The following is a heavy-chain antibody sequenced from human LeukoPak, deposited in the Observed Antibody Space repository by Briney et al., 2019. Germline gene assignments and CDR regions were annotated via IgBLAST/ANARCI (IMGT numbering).Heavy chain of an antibody. V-gene: IGHV3-23*01. CDR1: GFTFSSYA. J-gene: IGHJ6*03. CDR3: AKDPLSYYYYYMDV. CDR2: ISGSGGST. Sequence: GGSLRLSCAASGFTFSSYAMSWVRQAPGKGLEWVSAISGSGGSTYYADSVKGRLTISRDNSKNTLYLQMNSLRAEDTAVYYCAKDPLSYYYYYMDVWGKGTTVTVSS.